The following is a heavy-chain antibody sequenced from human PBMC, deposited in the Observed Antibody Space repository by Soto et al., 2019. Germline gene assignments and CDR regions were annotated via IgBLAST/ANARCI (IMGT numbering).Heavy chain of an antibody. CDR3: ARGRTVNFYGMDV. D-gene: IGHD4-17*01. CDR1: GYTFTDHY. J-gene: IGHJ6*02. CDR2: INHHRGDT. Sequence: QVQLVQSGAAVKKPGASVKVSYVASGYTFTDHYIHWVRQAPGQGLEWMGWINHHRGDTISAQKFHGRVTLPRDTSISTAYMELSSLRSDDTAVYYCARGRTVNFYGMDVWGQGTTVTVSS. V-gene: IGHV1-2*02.